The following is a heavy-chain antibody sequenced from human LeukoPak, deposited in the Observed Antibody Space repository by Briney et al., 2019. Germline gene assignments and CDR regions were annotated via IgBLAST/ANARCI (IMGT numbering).Heavy chain of an antibody. CDR3: VKDRTGTYTLDY. CDR2: ISDDGSRQ. CDR1: GFTFSNYA. D-gene: IGHD3-10*01. V-gene: IGHV3-30-3*01. Sequence: GRSLRLSCAATGFTFSNYAIHWGRQAPGKGPEWVALISDDGSRQHYADSVKGRFTISRDNSKNTLNLQMNSLRAEDTAVYYCVKDRTGTYTLDYWGQGTLVTVSS. J-gene: IGHJ4*02.